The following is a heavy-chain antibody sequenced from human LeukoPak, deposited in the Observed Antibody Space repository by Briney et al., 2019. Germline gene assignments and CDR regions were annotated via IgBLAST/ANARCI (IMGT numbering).Heavy chain of an antibody. V-gene: IGHV3-30*04. CDR3: AKDKSVSAGHYFDY. CDR2: ISTDGNDK. CDR1: GCTFSGYS. D-gene: IGHD5/OR15-5a*01. J-gene: IGHJ4*02. Sequence: GESLRLSCAASGCTFSGYSMHWVRQAPCKGLEWLTVISTDGNDKHYADSVKGRFTVSRDNSKNTLFLQMNNLRTEDTAVYYCAKDKSVSAGHYFDYWGQGTLVTVSS.